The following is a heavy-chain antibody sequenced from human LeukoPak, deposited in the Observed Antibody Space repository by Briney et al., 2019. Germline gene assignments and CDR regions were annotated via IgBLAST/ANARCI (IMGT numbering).Heavy chain of an antibody. CDR2: VSWNSDTK. J-gene: IGHJ4*02. D-gene: IGHD3-16*01. V-gene: IGHV3-9*01. Sequence: GGSLRLSCAASGFTFDDYAMHWVRHAPGKGLEWVSSVSWNSDTKGYADSVKGRFTISRDNAKNSLYLQMNSLRAEDTAVYYCAREIPGGAIHLDHWGQGTRVTVSS. CDR1: GFTFDDYA. CDR3: AREIPGGAIHLDH.